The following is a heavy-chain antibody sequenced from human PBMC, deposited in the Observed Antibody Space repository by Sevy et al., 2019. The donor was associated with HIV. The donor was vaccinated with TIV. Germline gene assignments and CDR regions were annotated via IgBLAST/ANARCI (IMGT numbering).Heavy chain of an antibody. CDR3: VKDSIFYDSSSGYRPFYYYGMDV. CDR2: ISSSGSSA. D-gene: IGHD3-3*01. V-gene: IGHV3-64D*09. CDR1: GFTFSGSA. J-gene: IGHJ6*02. Sequence: GESLKISCSASGFTFSGSALHWVRQAPGKGLEYVSVISSSGSSAYYAESVRGRFTISRDNSKNTLYLQMRSLRAEDTAVYYCVKDSIFYDSSSGYRPFYYYGMDVRGQGTSVTVSS.